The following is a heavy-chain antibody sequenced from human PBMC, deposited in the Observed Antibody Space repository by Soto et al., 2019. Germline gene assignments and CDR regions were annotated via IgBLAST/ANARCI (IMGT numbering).Heavy chain of an antibody. CDR1: GASVSAGSYY. D-gene: IGHD3-3*01. J-gene: IGHJ4*02. V-gene: IGHV4-61*01. CDR2: IYYTGTT. CDR3: ARLRFPAYFDY. Sequence: PSETLSLTCTVSGASVSAGSYYWSWIRQPPGKGLEWIGFIYYTGTTRYNPSLQSRVLMSVDTSKNQLSLDLNSVTAADTAVYYCARLRFPAYFDYWGQGTLVTVSS.